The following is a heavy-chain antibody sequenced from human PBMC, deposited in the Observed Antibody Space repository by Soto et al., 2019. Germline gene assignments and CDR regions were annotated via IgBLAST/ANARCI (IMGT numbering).Heavy chain of an antibody. CDR2: IKPDGSDK. V-gene: IGHV3-7*02. CDR1: GFTFDYYW. CDR3: ARGSSNAFDI. Sequence: EVQLVESGGGLVQPGESLRLSCAASGFTFDYYWMNWVRQAPGKGPEWVANIKPDGSDKNYVDSVKGRFTISRDNAKNSLFLQMNSLRAKDTAVYYCARGSSNAFDIWGQGTMVTVSS. J-gene: IGHJ3*02.